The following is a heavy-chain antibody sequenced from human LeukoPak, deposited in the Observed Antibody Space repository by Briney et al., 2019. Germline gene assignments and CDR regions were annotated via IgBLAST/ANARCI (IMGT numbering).Heavy chain of an antibody. Sequence: GTSLKISCKGSGYSFTSYWIGWVRQMPGQGLEWVGTIYHRDSCTRYSPSFQRQVTISADKSITTAYLQWSSLKASDSAMYYCARPSGSYYGFDVLDAFDIWGQGTMVTVSS. D-gene: IGHD1-26*01. CDR1: GYSFTSYW. CDR3: ARPSGSYYGFDVLDAFDI. V-gene: IGHV5-51*01. J-gene: IGHJ3*02. CDR2: IYHRDSCT.